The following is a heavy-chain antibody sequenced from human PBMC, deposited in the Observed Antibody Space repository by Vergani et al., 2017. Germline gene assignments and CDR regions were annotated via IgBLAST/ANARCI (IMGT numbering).Heavy chain of an antibody. CDR3: AIAVADQVDY. D-gene: IGHD6-19*01. CDR2: ISGSGGST. Sequence: EVPLLVSGGGLVQPGGSLRLSCAASGFPFSSYAMSWVRPAPGKGLEWVSAISGSGGSTYYADSVKGRFTISRDNSKNTLYLQMNSLRAEDTAVYYCAIAVADQVDYWGQGTLVTVSS. V-gene: IGHV3-23*01. CDR1: GFPFSSYA. J-gene: IGHJ4*02.